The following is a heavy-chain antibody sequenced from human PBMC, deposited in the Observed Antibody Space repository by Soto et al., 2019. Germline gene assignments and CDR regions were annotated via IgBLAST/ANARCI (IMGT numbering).Heavy chain of an antibody. D-gene: IGHD2-15*01. J-gene: IGHJ4*02. CDR1: SGSLGDHY. CDR3: ARVKLAGRGGFDY. CDR2: IHPSGST. V-gene: IGHV4-34*01. Sequence: SETLSLTCAVFSGSLGDHYWAWIRQSPEKGLEWIGEIHPSGSTDYNPSLKSRLTLSFDTSKNQFSLKVASVTAADTAVYYCARVKLAGRGGFDYWGLGTLVTVSS.